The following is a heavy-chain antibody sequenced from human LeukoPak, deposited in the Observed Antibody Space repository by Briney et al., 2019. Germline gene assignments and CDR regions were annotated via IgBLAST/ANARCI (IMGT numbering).Heavy chain of an antibody. CDR3: AHSMAVAGFNWFDP. Sequence: SGPTLVKPTQTLMLTCTFSGFSPSTSGVGVGWIRQPPGKALEWLALIYWDDDKRYSPSLKSRLTITKDTSKNQVVLTMTNMDPVDTATYYCAHSMAVAGFNWFDPWGQGTLVTVSS. CDR2: IYWDDDK. V-gene: IGHV2-5*02. CDR1: GFSPSTSGVG. J-gene: IGHJ5*02. D-gene: IGHD6-19*01.